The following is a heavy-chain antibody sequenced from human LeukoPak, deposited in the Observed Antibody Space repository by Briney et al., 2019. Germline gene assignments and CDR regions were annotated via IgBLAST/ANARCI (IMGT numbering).Heavy chain of an antibody. D-gene: IGHD3-10*01. CDR1: GGSISSYY. Sequence: SETLSLTCTVSGGSISSYYWSWIRQPAGKGLEWIGRIYTSGSTNYNPSLKSRVTMSVDTSKNQFSLKLSSVTAADTAVYYCARLTKNDSGSFRFGKKKRGYMDVWGEGTTVTISS. V-gene: IGHV4-4*07. J-gene: IGHJ6*03. CDR2: IYTSGST. CDR3: ARLTKNDSGSFRFGKKKRGYMDV.